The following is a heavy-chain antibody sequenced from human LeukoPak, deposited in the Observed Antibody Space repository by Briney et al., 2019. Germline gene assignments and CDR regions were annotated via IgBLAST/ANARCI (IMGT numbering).Heavy chain of an antibody. D-gene: IGHD1-20*01. CDR1: GYSFTSYW. Sequence: PGESLKISCMGSGYSFTSYWIAWVRQMPGKGLEWMGIIYPGDSDTRCSPSFQGQVTISADRSISTAYLHWSSLKASDTAMYYCARQGITGTNALDYWAQGTLVTVSS. CDR3: ARQGITGTNALDY. V-gene: IGHV5-51*01. CDR2: IYPGDSDT. J-gene: IGHJ4*02.